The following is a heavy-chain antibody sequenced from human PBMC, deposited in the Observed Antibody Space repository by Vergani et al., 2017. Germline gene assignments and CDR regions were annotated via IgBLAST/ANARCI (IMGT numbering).Heavy chain of an antibody. Sequence: QVQLVESGGGVVQPGRSLRLSCAASGFTFSSYAMHWVRQAPGKGLEWVAVISYDGSNKYYADSVKGRFTISRDNSKNTLYLQMNSLRAEDTAVYYCARAPNDEGLLPAFDYGGQGTLVTGSA. CDR2: ISYDGSNK. D-gene: IGHD3-3*01. CDR1: GFTFSSYA. J-gene: IGHJ4*02. V-gene: IGHV3-30-3*01. CDR3: ARAPNDEGLLPAFDY.